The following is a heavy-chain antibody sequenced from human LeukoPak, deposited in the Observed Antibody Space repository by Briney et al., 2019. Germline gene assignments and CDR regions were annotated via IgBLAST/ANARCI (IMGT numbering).Heavy chain of an antibody. J-gene: IGHJ3*02. Sequence: GGSLRLSCAASGFTFSSYAMHWVRQAPGKGLEWVSGIGWNSGSIGYADSAKGRFTISRDNAKNSLYLQMNSLRAEDTALYYCASLKWFGELNDAFDIWGQGTMVTVSS. D-gene: IGHD3-10*01. CDR3: ASLKWFGELNDAFDI. CDR1: GFTFSSYA. V-gene: IGHV3-9*01. CDR2: IGWNSGSI.